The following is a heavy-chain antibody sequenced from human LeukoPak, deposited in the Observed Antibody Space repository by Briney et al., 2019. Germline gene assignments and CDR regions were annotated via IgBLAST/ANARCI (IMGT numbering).Heavy chain of an antibody. D-gene: IGHD5-12*01. CDR1: GGSISSYY. J-gene: IGHJ5*02. CDR2: IYYSGST. V-gene: IGHV4-59*08. Sequence: SETLSLTCTVSGGSISSYYWSWIRQPPGKGLEWIGYIYYSGSTNYNPSLKSRVTISVDTSKNQFSLTLSSVTAADTAVYSGGRHVDIVAPPNWFDPGGQGTRVTVSS. CDR3: GRHVDIVAPPNWFDP.